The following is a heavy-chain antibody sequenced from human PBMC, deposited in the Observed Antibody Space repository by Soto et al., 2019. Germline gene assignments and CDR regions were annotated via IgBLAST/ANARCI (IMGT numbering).Heavy chain of an antibody. CDR1: GFTFSSYA. Sequence: GGSLRLSCAASGFTFSSYAMSWVRQAPGKGLEWVSAISGSGGSTYYADSVKGRFTISRDNSKNTLYLQMNSLRAEDTAVYYCAKDLPTVTRPGAYYMDVWGKGTTVTVSS. D-gene: IGHD4-4*01. V-gene: IGHV3-23*01. CDR2: ISGSGGST. J-gene: IGHJ6*03. CDR3: AKDLPTVTRPGAYYMDV.